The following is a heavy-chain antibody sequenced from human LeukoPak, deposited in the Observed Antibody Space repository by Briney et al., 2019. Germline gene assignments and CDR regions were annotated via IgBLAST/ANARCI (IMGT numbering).Heavy chain of an antibody. CDR3: ATGRLSYGLFDY. CDR1: GYTLTELS. CDR2: FDPEDGET. D-gene: IGHD5-18*01. J-gene: IGHJ4*02. Sequence: ASVKVSCKVSGYTLTELSMHWVRQAPGKGLEWMGGFDPEDGETIYAQKFQGGVTMTEDTSTDTAYMELSSLRSEDTAVYYCATGRLSYGLFDYWGQGTLVTVSS. V-gene: IGHV1-24*01.